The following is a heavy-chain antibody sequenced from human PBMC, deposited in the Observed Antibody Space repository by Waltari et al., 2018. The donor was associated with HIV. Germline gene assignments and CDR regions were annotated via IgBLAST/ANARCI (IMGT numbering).Heavy chain of an antibody. D-gene: IGHD3-22*01. CDR2: IKQDGSEK. Sequence: EVQLVESGGGLVQPGGSLRLSCAASGFTFSSYWMSWVRQAPGKVLEWGANIKQDGSEKYQVDSVKGRFTISRDNAKNSLYLQMNSLRAEDTAVYYCARDGVLYDSSGYSDYWGQGTLVTVSS. J-gene: IGHJ4*02. V-gene: IGHV3-7*01. CDR3: ARDGVLYDSSGYSDY. CDR1: GFTFSSYW.